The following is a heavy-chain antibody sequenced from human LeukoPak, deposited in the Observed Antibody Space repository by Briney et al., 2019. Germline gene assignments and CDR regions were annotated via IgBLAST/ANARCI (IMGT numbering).Heavy chain of an antibody. Sequence: GGSLRLSCAASGFTFSSYSMDWVRQASGKGLEWVSSISSSSSYIYYADSVKGRFTISRDNAKNSLYLQMNSLRAEDTAVYYCARGGEDIVVVPAAMGYYYYYMDVWGKGTTVTVSS. CDR2: ISSSSSYI. J-gene: IGHJ6*03. CDR1: GFTFSSYS. D-gene: IGHD2-2*01. V-gene: IGHV3-21*01. CDR3: ARGGEDIVVVPAAMGYYYYYMDV.